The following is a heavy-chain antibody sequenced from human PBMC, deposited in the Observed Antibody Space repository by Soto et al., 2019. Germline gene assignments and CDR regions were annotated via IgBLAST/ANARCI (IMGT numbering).Heavy chain of an antibody. J-gene: IGHJ3*02. Sequence: ASVKVSCKASGYTFTSSDINWVRQATEQGLEWMGWMNPNSGNTGYAQKFQGRVTMTRNTSISTAYMELSSLRSEDTAVYYCAIYDILAYDAFDIWGQGTMVTVSS. V-gene: IGHV1-8*01. CDR1: GYTFTSSD. CDR3: AIYDILAYDAFDI. CDR2: MNPNSGNT. D-gene: IGHD3-9*01.